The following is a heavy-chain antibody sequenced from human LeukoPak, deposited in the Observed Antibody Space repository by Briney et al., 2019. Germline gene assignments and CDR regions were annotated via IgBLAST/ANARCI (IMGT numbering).Heavy chain of an antibody. J-gene: IGHJ4*02. V-gene: IGHV4-59*01. Sequence: SETLSLTCAVSGGSLSGNYWSWIRQPPGKGLEWIGYIYYSGSTNYNPSLKSRVTISVDTSKNQFSLKLSSVTAADTAVYYCARERVYSSSFPLDYWGQGTLVTVSS. CDR3: ARERVYSSSFPLDY. CDR2: IYYSGST. D-gene: IGHD6-6*01. CDR1: GGSLSGNY.